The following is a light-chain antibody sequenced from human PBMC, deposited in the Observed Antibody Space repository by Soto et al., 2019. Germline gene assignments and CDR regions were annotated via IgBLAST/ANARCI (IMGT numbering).Light chain of an antibody. CDR2: EGS. CDR3: CSYAGSSTLV. V-gene: IGLV2-23*01. J-gene: IGLJ2*01. CDR1: SSDVGSYKF. Sequence: QSVLTQPASVSGSPGQSITISCTGTSSDVGSYKFVSWYQQRPGKAPKLMIYEGSKRPSGVSNRFSGSKSGNTASLTISGLQAEDEADYYCCSYAGSSTLVFGGGTQLTVL.